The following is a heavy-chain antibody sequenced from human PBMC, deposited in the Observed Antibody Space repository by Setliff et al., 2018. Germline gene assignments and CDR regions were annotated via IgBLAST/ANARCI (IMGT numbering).Heavy chain of an antibody. CDR1: GYSISSGYI. CDR3: ARDLGHGGDSDY. D-gene: IGHD2-21*02. J-gene: IGHJ4*02. CDR2: IGHTGSI. Sequence: PSETLSLTCTVSGYSISSGYIWGWIRQPPGKGLEWVGNIGHTGSINYNPSLKSRLTISRDTSKNQVSLKLNSVTATDTAVYYCARDLGHGGDSDYWGQGIRVTVSS. V-gene: IGHV4-38-2*02.